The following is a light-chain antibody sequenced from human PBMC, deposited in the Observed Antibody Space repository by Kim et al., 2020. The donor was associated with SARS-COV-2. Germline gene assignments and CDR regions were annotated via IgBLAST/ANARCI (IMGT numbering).Light chain of an antibody. CDR2: GAS. V-gene: IGKV3-15*01. CDR1: QSVSSN. Sequence: EIVMTQSPATLSVSPGERATLSCRASQSVSSNLAWYQQKPGQAPRLLIYGASTRATGIPARFSGSGSGTEFTLTISSLQSEDFAVYYCQHYNNWSTFGGGTKVDIK. CDR3: QHYNNWST. J-gene: IGKJ4*01.